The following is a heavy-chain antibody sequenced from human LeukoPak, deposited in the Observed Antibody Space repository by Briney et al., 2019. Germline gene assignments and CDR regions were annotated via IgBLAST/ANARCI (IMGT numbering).Heavy chain of an antibody. V-gene: IGHV3-66*01. CDR3: ASSPFSAYCFDY. CDR1: GITVSSSY. CDR2: IYSGGST. Sequence: GGSLRLSCAASGITVSSSYMSWVCQAPGKGLEWVSVIYSGGSTYYADSVKGRFTISRDSSKNTLYLQMNSLRAEDTAVYYCASSPFSAYCFDYWGQGSLVTVSS. D-gene: IGHD3-10*01. J-gene: IGHJ4*02.